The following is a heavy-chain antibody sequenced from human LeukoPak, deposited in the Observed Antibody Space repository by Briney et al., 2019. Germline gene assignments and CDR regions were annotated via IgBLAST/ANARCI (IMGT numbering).Heavy chain of an antibody. V-gene: IGHV3-21*01. J-gene: IGHJ4*02. CDR2: ISSSSSYI. Sequence: GGSLRLSCAASGFTFSSYSMNWVRQAPGKGLEWVSSISSSSSYIYYADSVKGRFTISRDNAKNSLYLQMNSLRAEDTAVYYCARDGYSSGYYSVSYYFDYWGQGTLVTVSS. CDR1: GFTFSSYS. CDR3: ARDGYSSGYYSVSYYFDY. D-gene: IGHD3-22*01.